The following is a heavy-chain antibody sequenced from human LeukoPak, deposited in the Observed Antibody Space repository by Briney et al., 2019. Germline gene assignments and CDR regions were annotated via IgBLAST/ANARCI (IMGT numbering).Heavy chain of an antibody. Sequence: GGSLRLSCAAFGFTVSYNYMSWVRQAPGKGLEWVSVIFGGGSTYYADSVKGRFTISRDNSKNMLFLQMNSLRAEDTAVYYCARGPSSGWYYYGMDVWGQGTTVTVSS. J-gene: IGHJ6*02. CDR2: IFGGGST. CDR1: GFTVSYNY. CDR3: ARGPSSGWYYYGMDV. D-gene: IGHD6-19*01. V-gene: IGHV3-66*01.